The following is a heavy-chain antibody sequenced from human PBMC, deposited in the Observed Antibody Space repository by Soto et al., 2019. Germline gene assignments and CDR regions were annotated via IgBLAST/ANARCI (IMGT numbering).Heavy chain of an antibody. V-gene: IGHV4-61*01. D-gene: IGHD3-3*01. CDR1: GGPVSSGSHY. CDR2: ISYSGTT. CDR3: AVWSALTQYYFDS. J-gene: IGHJ4*01. Sequence: PSETLSLTCTVSGGPVSSGSHYWSWIRQTPGKGLEWIGYISYSGTTNYNPSLKSRVTISLDTSKNQVSLRLNSVTAADTAVYYCAVWSALTQYYFDSWGHGTLVTVSS.